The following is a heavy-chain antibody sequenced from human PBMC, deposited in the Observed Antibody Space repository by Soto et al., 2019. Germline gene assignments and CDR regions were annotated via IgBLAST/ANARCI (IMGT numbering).Heavy chain of an antibody. J-gene: IGHJ4*02. CDR3: VRLIGNSWFDY. CDR2: VYHRSQWII. V-gene: IGHV6-1*01. D-gene: IGHD6-13*01. CDR1: GDSVSSNIVS. Sequence: SQTLSLTCAISGDSVSSNIVSWNWIRQTPSRGLEWLGKVYHRSQWIIEYATSVKSRITINPDTSRNQFSLHLNSVTSEDTAVYYCVRLIGNSWFDYWGQGTLVTDSS.